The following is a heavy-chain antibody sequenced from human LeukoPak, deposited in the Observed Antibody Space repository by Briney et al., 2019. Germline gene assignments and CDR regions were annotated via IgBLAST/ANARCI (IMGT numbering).Heavy chain of an antibody. CDR2: INPNSGDT. CDR1: GYTFTANY. Sequence: EASVKVPCKASGYTFTANYLHWVRQAPGQGPELMGWINPNSGDTRFAQKFQGRVTMTRDTSISTAYMELSRLRLDDTAVYYCARLGQQLNRDYYGMDVWGQGTTVTVSS. V-gene: IGHV1-2*02. CDR3: ARLGQQLNRDYYGMDV. D-gene: IGHD1-1*01. J-gene: IGHJ6*02.